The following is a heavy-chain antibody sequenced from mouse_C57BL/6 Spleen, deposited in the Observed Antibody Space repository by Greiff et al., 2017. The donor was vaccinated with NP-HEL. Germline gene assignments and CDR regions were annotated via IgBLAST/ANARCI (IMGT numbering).Heavy chain of an antibody. CDR3: TRELYGSYYFDY. CDR1: GFTFSSYA. Sequence: EVQGVESGEGLVKPGGSLKLSCAASGFTFSSYAMSWVRQTPEKRLEWVAYISSGGDYIYYADTVKGRFTISRDNARNTLYLQMSSLKSEDTAMYYCTRELYGSYYFDYWGQGTTLTVSS. CDR2: ISSGGDYI. D-gene: IGHD2-2*01. V-gene: IGHV5-9-1*02. J-gene: IGHJ2*01.